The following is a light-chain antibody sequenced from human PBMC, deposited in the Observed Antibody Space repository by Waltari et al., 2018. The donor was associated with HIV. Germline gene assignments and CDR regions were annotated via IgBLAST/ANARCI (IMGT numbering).Light chain of an antibody. J-gene: IGKJ1*01. V-gene: IGKV1-8*01. CDR2: GAS. Sequence: AIRMTQSPSSFSASTGDRVTITCRASQDISGFFAWYQQKPGKAPNLLISGASTLQSGVPSRFNGSGSGTDFTLPISCLQSEDFATYYCQQYYNYPRTFGQGTRVEIK. CDR1: QDISGF. CDR3: QQYYNYPRT.